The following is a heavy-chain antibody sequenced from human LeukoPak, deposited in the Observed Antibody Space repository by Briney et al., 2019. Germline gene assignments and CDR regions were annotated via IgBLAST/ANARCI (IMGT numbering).Heavy chain of an antibody. CDR2: IHHSGSK. D-gene: IGHD6-13*01. V-gene: IGHV4-4*02. Sequence: SGTLSLTCAVSGGSISSSNWWSSVRHPPGKGLEWIGEIHHSGSKNYSPSLNSRVTISVDKSKSQFSLKLTSVTVADTALYYCACRTTAAAGTFDYWGQGTLVTVSS. CDR3: ACRTTAAAGTFDY. J-gene: IGHJ4*02. CDR1: GGSISSSNW.